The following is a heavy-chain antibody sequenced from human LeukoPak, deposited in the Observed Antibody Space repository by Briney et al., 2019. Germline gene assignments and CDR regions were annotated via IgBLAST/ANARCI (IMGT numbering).Heavy chain of an antibody. V-gene: IGHV4-4*02. J-gene: IGHJ4*02. Sequence: SETLSLTCTVSGGSISSSNWWSWVRQPPGKGLEWIAEIFHSGSTNYNPSLKSRVTISVDKSKNQFSLKLSSVTAADTAVYYCSRENGAFSPFGYWGQGTLVTVLS. CDR2: IFHSGST. CDR1: GGSISSSNW. D-gene: IGHD2-8*01. CDR3: SRENGAFSPFGY.